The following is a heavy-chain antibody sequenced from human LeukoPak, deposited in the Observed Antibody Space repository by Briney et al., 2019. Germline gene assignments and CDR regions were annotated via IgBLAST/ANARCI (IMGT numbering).Heavy chain of an antibody. V-gene: IGHV1-2*02. CDR1: GYTFTGYY. CDR2: INPNSGGT. CDR3: ARESRDDFWSGYIWLHPRPLVY. D-gene: IGHD3-3*01. J-gene: IGHJ4*02. Sequence: ASVKVSCKASGYTFTGYYMHWVRQAPGQGLEWMGWINPNSGGTKYAQKFQGRVTMTRDTSISTAHMELSRLRSDDTAVYYCARESRDDFWSGYIWLHPRPLVYWGKGTLVTVAS.